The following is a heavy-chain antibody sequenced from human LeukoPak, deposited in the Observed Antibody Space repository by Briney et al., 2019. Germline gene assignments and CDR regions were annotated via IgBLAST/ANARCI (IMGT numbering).Heavy chain of an antibody. CDR2: INAGNGNT. J-gene: IGHJ3*02. Sequence: ASVKVSCKASGYTFTSYAMHWVRQAPGQRLEWMGWINAGNGNTKYSQKFQGRVTITRDTSASTAYMELSSLRSEDTAVYYCARGVTFGEWRAFDIWGQGTMVTVSS. CDR1: GYTFTSYA. CDR3: ARGVTFGEWRAFDI. V-gene: IGHV1-3*01. D-gene: IGHD3-10*01.